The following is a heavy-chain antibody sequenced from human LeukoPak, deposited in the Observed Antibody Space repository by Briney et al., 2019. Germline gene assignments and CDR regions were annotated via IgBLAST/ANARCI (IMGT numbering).Heavy chain of an antibody. D-gene: IGHD5-12*01. CDR1: GDSISSGGYY. V-gene: IGHV4-31*03. Sequence: SETLSLTCTVSGDSISSGGYYWSWIRQHPGKGLEWIGYIYYSGITYYNPALKSRVTISVATSKNQFSLKLSSVTAADTAVYYCARDSGYASDYWGQGTLVTVSS. CDR2: IYYSGIT. CDR3: ARDSGYASDY. J-gene: IGHJ4*02.